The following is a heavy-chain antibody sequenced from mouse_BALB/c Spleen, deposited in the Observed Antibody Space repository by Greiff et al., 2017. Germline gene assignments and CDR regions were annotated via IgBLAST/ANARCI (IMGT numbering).Heavy chain of an antibody. V-gene: IGHV2-3*01. CDR2: IWGDGST. CDR1: GFSLTSYG. J-gene: IGHJ3*01. CDR3: ANYEYAFAY. D-gene: IGHD2-4*01. Sequence: QVHVKQSGPGLVAPSQSLSITCTVSGFSLTSYGVSWVRQPPGKGLEWLGVIWGDGSTNYHSALISRLSISKDNSKSQVFLKLNSLQTDDTATYYGANYEYAFAYWGQGTLVTVSA.